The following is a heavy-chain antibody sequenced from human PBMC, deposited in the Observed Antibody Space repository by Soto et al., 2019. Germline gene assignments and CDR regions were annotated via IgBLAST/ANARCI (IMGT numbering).Heavy chain of an antibody. CDR2: IWYDGSNK. V-gene: IGHV3-33*01. CDR3: ARDTYGSGSSFDP. Sequence: GSLRLSCAASGFTFSSYGMHWVRQAPGKGLEWVAVIWYDGSNKYYADSVKGRFTISRDNSKNTLYLQMNSLRAEDTAVYYCARDTYGSGSSFDPWGQGTLVTVSS. CDR1: GFTFSSYG. D-gene: IGHD3-10*01. J-gene: IGHJ5*02.